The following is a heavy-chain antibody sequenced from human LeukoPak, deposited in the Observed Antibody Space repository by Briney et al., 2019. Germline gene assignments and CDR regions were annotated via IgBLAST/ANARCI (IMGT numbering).Heavy chain of an antibody. J-gene: IGHJ3*02. V-gene: IGHV3-30*18. Sequence: GGSLRLSCAASGFTFSSYGMHWARQAPGKGLEWVAVISYDGSNKYYADSVKGRFTISRGNSKNTLYPQMNSLRAEDTAVYYCAQGRASDDAFDIWGQGTMVTVSS. CDR3: AQGRASDDAFDI. D-gene: IGHD2-2*01. CDR2: ISYDGSNK. CDR1: GFTFSSYG.